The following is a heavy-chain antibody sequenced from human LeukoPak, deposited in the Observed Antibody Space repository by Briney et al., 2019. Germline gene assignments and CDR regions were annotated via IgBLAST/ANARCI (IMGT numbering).Heavy chain of an antibody. D-gene: IGHD4-17*01. CDR2: IKQDGSEK. V-gene: IGHV3-7*01. Sequence: GGSLRLSCAASGFTLSSYWMSWVRQAPGKGLEWVANIKQDGSEKYYVDSVKGRFTISRDNAKNSLYLQMNSLRAEDTAVYYCASQSGPYGDLFDWGQGTLVTVSS. CDR3: ASQSGPYGDLFD. J-gene: IGHJ4*02. CDR1: GFTLSSYW.